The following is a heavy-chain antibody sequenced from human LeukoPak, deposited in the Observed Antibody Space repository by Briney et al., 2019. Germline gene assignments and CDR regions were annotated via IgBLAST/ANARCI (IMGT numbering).Heavy chain of an antibody. V-gene: IGHV3-20*04. D-gene: IGHD3-16*01. CDR1: GFTFDDYG. Sequence: GGSLRHSCAASGFTFDDYGMSWVRQAPGKGLEWVSGTNWNGGSTGYADSVKGRFTISRDNAKNSLYLQMNSLRAEDTALYYCARGVGLGGWFDPWGQGTLVTVSS. CDR2: TNWNGGST. CDR3: ARGVGLGGWFDP. J-gene: IGHJ5*02.